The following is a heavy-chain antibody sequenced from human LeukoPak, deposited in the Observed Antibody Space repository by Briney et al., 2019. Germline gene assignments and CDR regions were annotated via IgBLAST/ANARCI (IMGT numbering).Heavy chain of an antibody. V-gene: IGHV5-51*01. CDR2: IYPGDSDT. D-gene: IGHD4-11*01. J-gene: IGHJ4*02. CDR1: GNSFTNYW. Sequence: GESLKISCKGSGNSFTNYWIGWVRQMPGRGLEWMGIIYPGDSDTRYSPSFQGQVTISVDKSISTAYLQWSSLKSSDTAMYYCVRQKDYSHYFDYWGQGTLVTVSS. CDR3: VRQKDYSHYFDY.